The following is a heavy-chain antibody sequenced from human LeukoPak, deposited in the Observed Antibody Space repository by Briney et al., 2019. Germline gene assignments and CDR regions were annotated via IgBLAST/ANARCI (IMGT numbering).Heavy chain of an antibody. CDR3: ARDFYGDYVLNY. CDR2: INAGNGNT. J-gene: IGHJ4*02. V-gene: IGHV1-3*01. D-gene: IGHD4-17*01. CDR1: GYTFTSYA. Sequence: GASVKVSCKASGYTFTSYAMHWVRQAPGQRLEWMGWINAGNGNTKYSQKFQGRVTITRDTSASTAYMELSSLRSEDMAVYYCARDFYGDYVLNYWGQGTLVTVSS.